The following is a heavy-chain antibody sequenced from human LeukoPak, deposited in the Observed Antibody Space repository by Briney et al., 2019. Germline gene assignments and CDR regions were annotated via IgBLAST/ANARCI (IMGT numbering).Heavy chain of an antibody. V-gene: IGHV3-30*18. D-gene: IGHD1-1*01. CDR3: AKSWTGGYFDY. CDR2: ISYDGSNK. J-gene: IGHJ4*02. Sequence: GGSLRLSCAASGFTFSSYGMHWVRQAPGKGLEWVAVISYDGSNKYYADSVKGRFTISRDSSKNTLYLQMNSLRAEDTAVYYCAKSWTGGYFDYWGQGTLVTVSS. CDR1: GFTFSSYG.